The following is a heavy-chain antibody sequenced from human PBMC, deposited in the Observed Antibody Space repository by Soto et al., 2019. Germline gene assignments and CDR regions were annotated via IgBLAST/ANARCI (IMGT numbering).Heavy chain of an antibody. CDR3: ARVGRHSSGNPAVDYYYYYYGMDV. V-gene: IGHV4-30-4*01. D-gene: IGHD6-19*01. CDR2: IYYSGST. CDR1: GGSISSGDYY. J-gene: IGHJ6*02. Sequence: SEILSLTCTVSGGSISSGDYYWSWIRQPPGKGLEWIGYIYYSGSTYYNPSLKSRVTISVDTSKNQFSLKLSSVTAADTAVYYCARVGRHSSGNPAVDYYYYYYGMDVWGQGTTVTVSS.